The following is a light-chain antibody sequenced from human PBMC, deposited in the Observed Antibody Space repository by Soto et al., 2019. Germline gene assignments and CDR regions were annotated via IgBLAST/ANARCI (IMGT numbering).Light chain of an antibody. CDR1: QEISNH. J-gene: IGKJ4*01. CDR2: DAS. Sequence: DIQMPQAPSSLSASVGDRVTITCRASQEISNHLAWFQQKPGKPPKSLIYDASTLQSGVPSKFRGSGSGTAFALTSSSRQHEDFATYNCQQYHNYPVTFGGGTKVEIK. CDR3: QQYHNYPVT. V-gene: IGKV1-16*02.